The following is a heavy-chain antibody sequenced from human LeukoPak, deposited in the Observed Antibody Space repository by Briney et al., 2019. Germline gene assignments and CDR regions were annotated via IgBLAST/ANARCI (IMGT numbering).Heavy chain of an antibody. CDR1: GFSFSTYG. J-gene: IGHJ4*02. V-gene: IGHV3-23*01. D-gene: IGHD1-14*01. Sequence: GGSLRLSCAASGFSFSTYGMNWVRQAPGKGLEWVSVISENGGFTQYADSVKGRFSISRDNSKNTLYVQMNSLRAEDTAVYYCAKSVLSRNGYHHNFDFWGQGTLVTVSS. CDR2: ISENGGFT. CDR3: AKSVLSRNGYHHNFDF.